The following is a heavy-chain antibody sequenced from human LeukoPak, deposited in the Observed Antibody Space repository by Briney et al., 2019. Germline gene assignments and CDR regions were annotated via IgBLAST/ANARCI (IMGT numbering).Heavy chain of an antibody. V-gene: IGHV3-30*02. CDR3: VKDLVMDIWFGES. CDR1: GFTFSSYV. J-gene: IGHJ5*02. D-gene: IGHD3-10*01. CDR2: IRFDGGDK. Sequence: GGSLRLSCAASGFTFSSYVMHWVRQAPGKGLEGVAFIRFDGGDKYYAGSVKGRFTISRDNSNNILYLQMNNLRAADTAVYYCVKDLVMDIWFGESWGQGTLVTVSS.